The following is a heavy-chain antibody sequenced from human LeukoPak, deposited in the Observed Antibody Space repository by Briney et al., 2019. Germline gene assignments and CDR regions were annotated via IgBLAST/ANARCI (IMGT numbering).Heavy chain of an antibody. D-gene: IGHD2-2*01. CDR3: ARSSPNWFDP. CDR1: GGSISSSSYY. Sequence: IPSETLSLTCTVSGGSISSSSYYWGWIRQPPGKGLEWIGSIYYSGSTYYNPSLKSRVTISVDTSKNQFSLKLSSVTAADTAVYYCARSSPNWFDPWGQGTLVTVSS. CDR2: IYYSGST. V-gene: IGHV4-39*07. J-gene: IGHJ5*02.